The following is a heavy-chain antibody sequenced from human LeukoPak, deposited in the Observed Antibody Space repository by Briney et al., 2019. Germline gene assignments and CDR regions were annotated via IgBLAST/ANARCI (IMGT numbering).Heavy chain of an antibody. CDR3: ACLTTADAFDI. Sequence: PSETLSLTCTVSGGSISTYYWSWIRQPPGKGLEWIGYIYDSGSTNYNPSLKSRVTISVDTSKNQFSLKLSSVTAADTAVYYCACLTTADAFDIWGQGTMVTVSS. CDR1: GGSISTYY. D-gene: IGHD3-22*01. V-gene: IGHV4-59*01. CDR2: IYDSGST. J-gene: IGHJ3*02.